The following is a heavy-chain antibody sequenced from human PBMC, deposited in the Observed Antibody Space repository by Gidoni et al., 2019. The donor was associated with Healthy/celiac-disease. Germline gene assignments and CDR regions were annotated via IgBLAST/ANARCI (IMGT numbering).Heavy chain of an antibody. V-gene: IGHV1-69*06. CDR3: AREGGKLRGNGFDY. CDR1: GGTFSSYA. D-gene: IGHD2-15*01. J-gene: IGHJ4*02. Sequence: QVQLVQSGAEVKKPGSSVKVSCKASGGTFSSYAISWVRQAPGQGLEWMGGFIPIFGTANYAQKFQGRVTITADKSTSAAYMELSSLRSEDTAVYYCAREGGKLRGNGFDYWGQGTLVTVSS. CDR2: FIPIFGTA.